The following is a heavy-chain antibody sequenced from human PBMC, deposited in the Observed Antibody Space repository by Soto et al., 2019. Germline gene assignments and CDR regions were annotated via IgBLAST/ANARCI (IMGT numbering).Heavy chain of an antibody. CDR1: GYTFTSYG. CDR3: ARDGYCISTSCRHYDYYGMDV. Sequence: QVQLVQSGAEVKKPGAPVKVSCKASGYTFTSYGISWVRQAPGQGLEWMGWISGYNGNTNYAQKLQGRDTMTTDTSTSTAEMELRSLRSDDTAVYYCARDGYCISTSCRHYDYYGMDVWGQGTTVTVSS. V-gene: IGHV1-18*01. CDR2: ISGYNGNT. D-gene: IGHD2-2*03. J-gene: IGHJ6*02.